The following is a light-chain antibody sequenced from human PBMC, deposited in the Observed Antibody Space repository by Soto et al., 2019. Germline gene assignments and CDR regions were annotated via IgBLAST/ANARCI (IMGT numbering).Light chain of an antibody. CDR2: DVS. J-gene: IGLJ1*01. V-gene: IGLV2-14*03. CDR1: SSDVGAFNY. Sequence: QSVLTQPASVSGSPGQSIAISCTGTSSDVGAFNYVSRYQQHPGKAPKFMIFDVSSRPSGVSDRFSGSKSGNTASLTISGLQTEDEADYYCASYTTSSTYVFGTGTRSPS. CDR3: ASYTTSSTYV.